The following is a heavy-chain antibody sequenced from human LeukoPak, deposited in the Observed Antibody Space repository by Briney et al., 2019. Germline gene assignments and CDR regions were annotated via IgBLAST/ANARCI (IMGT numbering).Heavy chain of an antibody. CDR1: GFTFSSYA. V-gene: IGHV3-23*01. J-gene: IGHJ4*02. Sequence: GGSLRLSCAASGFTFSSYAMSWVRQAPGKGLEWVSAISGSGGSTYYADSVKGRFTISRDNSKNTLYLQMNSLRAEDTAIYYCAKDDSGSLYVDYWGQGTLVTVSS. CDR3: AKDDSGSLYVDY. D-gene: IGHD1-26*01. CDR2: ISGSGGST.